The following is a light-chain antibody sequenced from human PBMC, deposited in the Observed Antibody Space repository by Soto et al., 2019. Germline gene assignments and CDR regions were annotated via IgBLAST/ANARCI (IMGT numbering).Light chain of an antibody. V-gene: IGKV3-11*01. Sequence: ILMTQSPATLSLSPGERATLSCRASQSVSSYLAWYQQKPGQAPRLLIYDASNRATGIPARFSGSGSGTDFTLTISSLEPEDFAVYYCQQRSNWPPTFGQGTKVEI. J-gene: IGKJ1*01. CDR2: DAS. CDR1: QSVSSY. CDR3: QQRSNWPPT.